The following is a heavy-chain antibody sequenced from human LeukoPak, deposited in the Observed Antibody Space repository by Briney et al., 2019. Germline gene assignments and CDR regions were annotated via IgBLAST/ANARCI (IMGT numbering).Heavy chain of an antibody. CDR1: GVSISSSSYH. V-gene: IGHV4-39*07. Sequence: SETLSLTCTVSGVSISSSSYHWDWIRQPPVKGLEWIGSIYDSGSTYYSPSLKSRVTISVDTSKNQFSLKLNSVTAADTAVYYCARGISGWFHAFDIWGQGTMVTVSS. CDR3: ARGISGWFHAFDI. J-gene: IGHJ3*02. CDR2: IYDSGST. D-gene: IGHD6-19*01.